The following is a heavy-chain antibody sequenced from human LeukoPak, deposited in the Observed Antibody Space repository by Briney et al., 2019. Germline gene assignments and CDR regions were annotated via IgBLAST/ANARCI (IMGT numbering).Heavy chain of an antibody. V-gene: IGHV3-9*01. Sequence: SLRLSCAASGFTFDDYAMHWVRQAPGKGLEWVSGISRNSGSIGYADSVKGRFTISRDNAKKSLYLQMNSLRAEDTALYYCAKSLDSSGYYYGPGYWGQGTLVTVSS. CDR1: GFTFDDYA. CDR3: AKSLDSSGYYYGPGY. CDR2: ISRNSGSI. J-gene: IGHJ4*02. D-gene: IGHD3-22*01.